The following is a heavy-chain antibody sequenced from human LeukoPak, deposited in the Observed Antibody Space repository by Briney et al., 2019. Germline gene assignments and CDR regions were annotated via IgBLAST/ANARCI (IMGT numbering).Heavy chain of an antibody. CDR2: INHSGST. CDR3: ARGRDSSGFLLFDY. Sequence: PSETLSLTCAVYGGSFSGYYWSWIRQPPGKGLEWIGEINHSGSTNYNPSLKSRVTISVDTSKNQFSLKLSSVTAADTAVYYCARGRDSSGFLLFDYWGQGTLVTVSS. J-gene: IGHJ4*02. CDR1: GGSFSGYY. D-gene: IGHD3-22*01. V-gene: IGHV4-34*01.